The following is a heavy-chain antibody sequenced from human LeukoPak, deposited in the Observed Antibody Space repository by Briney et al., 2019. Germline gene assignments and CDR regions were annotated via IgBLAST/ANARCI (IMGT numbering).Heavy chain of an antibody. CDR3: AARFGYGSGSYYNAFPPNY. Sequence: PGGSLRLSCAASGFTFSSYAMSWVRQAPGKGLEWVSAISGSGGSTYYADSVKGRFTISRDNSKNTLYLQMNSLRAEDTAVYYCAARFGYGSGSYYNAFPPNYWGQGTLVPSPQ. CDR1: GFTFSSYA. CDR2: ISGSGGST. J-gene: IGHJ4*02. D-gene: IGHD3-10*01. V-gene: IGHV3-23*01.